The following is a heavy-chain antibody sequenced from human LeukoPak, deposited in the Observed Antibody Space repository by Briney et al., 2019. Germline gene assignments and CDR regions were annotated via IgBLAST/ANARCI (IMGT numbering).Heavy chain of an antibody. Sequence: SETLSLTCTVSGGSISSSSYYWGWIRQPPGKGLEWIGSIYYSGSTYYNPSLKSRVTISVDTSKNQFSLKLSSVTAADTAVCYCARENPYYFDYWGQGTLVTVSS. CDR1: GGSISSSSYY. CDR2: IYYSGST. V-gene: IGHV4-39*02. CDR3: ARENPYYFDY. J-gene: IGHJ4*02.